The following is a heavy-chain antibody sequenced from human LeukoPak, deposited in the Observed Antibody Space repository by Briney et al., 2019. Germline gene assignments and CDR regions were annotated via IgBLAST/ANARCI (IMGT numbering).Heavy chain of an antibody. D-gene: IGHD1-26*01. CDR2: IYYSGST. CDR3: ARLNSGSYPSPYYFDY. J-gene: IGHJ4*02. V-gene: IGHV4-39*07. Sequence: AETLSLTCTVSGGSISSSSYYWGWIRQPPGKGLEWIGSIYYSGSTYYNPSLKSRVTISADTSKNQFSLKLSSVTAADTAVYYCARLNSGSYPSPYYFDYWGQGTLVTVSS. CDR1: GGSISSSSYY.